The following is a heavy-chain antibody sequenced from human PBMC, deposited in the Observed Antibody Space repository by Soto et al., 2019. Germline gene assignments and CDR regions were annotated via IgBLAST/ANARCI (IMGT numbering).Heavy chain of an antibody. CDR2: ISAYNGNT. CDR3: ARDRDSSWTTDF. D-gene: IGHD6-13*01. J-gene: IGHJ4*02. Sequence: ASVKVSCKASGYTFTSYGISWVRQAPGQGLEWMGWISAYNGNTKYAQRFQGRLTLTRDTSTTTVYMELSSLRSEDTAIYYCARDRDSSWTTDFWGQGTLVTVSS. CDR1: GYTFTSYG. V-gene: IGHV1-18*01.